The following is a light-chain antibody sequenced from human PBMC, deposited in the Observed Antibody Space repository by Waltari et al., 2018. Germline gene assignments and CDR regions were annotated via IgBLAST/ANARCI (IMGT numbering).Light chain of an antibody. J-gene: IGLJ2*01. CDR3: QAWDSSTSHVV. Sequence: SYELTQPPSVSVSPGQTARITCPGDKSGALSACWYHQKPGQSPVLVIYQDTKRHSGVPERFSGSNSGNTATLTISGTQAMDEADYYCQAWDSSTSHVVFGGGTKLTVL. CDR1: KSGALS. V-gene: IGLV3-1*01. CDR2: QDT.